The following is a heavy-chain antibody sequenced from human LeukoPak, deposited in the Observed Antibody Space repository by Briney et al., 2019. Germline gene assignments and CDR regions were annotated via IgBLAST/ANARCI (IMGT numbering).Heavy chain of an antibody. CDR1: GGSVSGHY. CDR2: IYASGSA. D-gene: IGHD6-19*01. V-gene: IGHV4-59*02. J-gene: IGHJ4*02. CDR3: AREAPGCSGWTYFDY. Sequence: SETLSLTCAVSGGSVSGHYWDWIRQPPGKGLEWIGYIYASGSANYHPSLKSRVTISLDTSENHVSLRLTSVTAEDTAVYYGAREAPGCSGWTYFDYWGQGYLDTVPS.